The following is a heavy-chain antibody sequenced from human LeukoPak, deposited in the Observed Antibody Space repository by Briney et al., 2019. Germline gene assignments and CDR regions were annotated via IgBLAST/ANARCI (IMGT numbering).Heavy chain of an antibody. D-gene: IGHD2-2*01. V-gene: IGHV4-4*07. J-gene: IGHJ3*01. CDR2: IYTSGST. CDR1: VGSISSYN. Sequence: SETLSLTCTVSVGSISSYNWGWIRQPAGKGLEWIGRIYTSGSTNYNPSLKSRVTMSVEKSKNQSSLKLSSVTAADTAVYYCARDSRSQPLNAFDVWGQGTMVTVSS. CDR3: ARDSRSQPLNAFDV.